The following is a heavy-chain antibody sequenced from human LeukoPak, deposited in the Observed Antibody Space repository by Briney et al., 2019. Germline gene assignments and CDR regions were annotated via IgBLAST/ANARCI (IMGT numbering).Heavy chain of an antibody. V-gene: IGHV3-23*01. CDR3: ARDSPVATW. Sequence: GGSLRLSCAASGFTFSSRGMSWLRQAPGKGLEWVSSITPSGDGTYYAASVKGRFTISRDNSKNTLYLQMDSLGADDTAKYYCARDSPVATWWGQGTLVTVSS. J-gene: IGHJ4*02. CDR2: ITPSGDGT. D-gene: IGHD1-26*01. CDR1: GFTFSSRG.